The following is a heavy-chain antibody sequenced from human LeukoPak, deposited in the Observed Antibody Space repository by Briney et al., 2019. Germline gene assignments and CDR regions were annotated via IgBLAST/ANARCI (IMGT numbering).Heavy chain of an antibody. CDR2: IYHRGNT. CDR3: ARGPRGFGEFSSLAS. Sequence: PSGTLSLICAVSGGSISSGNWWTWVRQPPGKGLEWIGEIYHRGNTNYNPSLKSRLTISVDNSKNQFSLKLTSVTAADTAVYYCARGPRGFGEFSSLASWGQGTLVTVSS. J-gene: IGHJ5*02. CDR1: GGSISSGNW. V-gene: IGHV4-4*02. D-gene: IGHD3-10*01.